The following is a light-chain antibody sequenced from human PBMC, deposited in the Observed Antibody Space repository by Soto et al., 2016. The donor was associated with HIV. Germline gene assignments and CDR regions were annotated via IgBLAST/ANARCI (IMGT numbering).Light chain of an antibody. Sequence: SYELTQPSSVSVSSGQTATITCSGDVLAKKYVRWFQQKPGQAPVLVIYKDTERPSGIPERFSGSSSGTTVTLTISGAQVEDEADYYCYSAADNTLRIFGGGTRLTVL. CDR1: VLAKKY. CDR2: KDT. CDR3: YSAADNTLRI. J-gene: IGLJ2*01. V-gene: IGLV3-27*01.